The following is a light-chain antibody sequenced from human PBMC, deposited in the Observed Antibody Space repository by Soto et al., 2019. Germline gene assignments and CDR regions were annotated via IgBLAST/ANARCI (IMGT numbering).Light chain of an antibody. CDR2: GAS. CDR3: QQLNSFPIP. J-gene: IGKJ3*01. V-gene: IGKV1-9*01. CDR1: QGIANF. Sequence: IQLTQSPSSLSASVGDRVTISCRASQGIANFLAWNQQKPGKAPKLLIYGASTLQSGVPSRFSGSGSGTDFTLTIRSLQPEDFATYYCQQLNSFPIPCGPGTKVDIK.